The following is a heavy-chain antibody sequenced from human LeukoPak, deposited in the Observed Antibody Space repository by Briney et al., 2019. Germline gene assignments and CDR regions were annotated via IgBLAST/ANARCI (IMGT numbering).Heavy chain of an antibody. V-gene: IGHV3-30-3*01. J-gene: IGHJ6*02. CDR3: ARASPGVAVAGPFYYYYGMDV. D-gene: IGHD6-19*01. Sequence: PGGSLRLSCAASGFTFSSYAMHWVRQAPGKGLEWVAVISYDGSNKYYADSVKGRFTISRDNSKNTLYLQMNSLRAEDTAVYYCARASPGVAVAGPFYYYYGMDVWGQGTTVTVSS. CDR2: ISYDGSNK. CDR1: GFTFSSYA.